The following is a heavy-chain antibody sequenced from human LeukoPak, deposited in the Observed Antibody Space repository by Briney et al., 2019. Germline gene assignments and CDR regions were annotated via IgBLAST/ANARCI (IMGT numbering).Heavy chain of an antibody. Sequence: SETLSLTCAVYGGSFSGYYWSWIRQPPGKGLEWIGEINHSGSTNYNPSLKSRVTISVDTSKNQLSLKLSSVTAADTAVYYCASGIISSSSNYYGMDVWGQGTTVTVSS. CDR3: ASGIISSSSNYYGMDV. D-gene: IGHD6-6*01. CDR1: GGSFSGYY. J-gene: IGHJ6*02. V-gene: IGHV4-34*01. CDR2: INHSGST.